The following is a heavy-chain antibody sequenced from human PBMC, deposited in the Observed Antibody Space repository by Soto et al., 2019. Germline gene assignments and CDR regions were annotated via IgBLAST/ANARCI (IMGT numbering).Heavy chain of an antibody. CDR1: GYTFTSYG. V-gene: IGHV1-18*01. CDR2: ISAYNGNT. CDR3: ARDTSYGGYAPYYYYGMDV. J-gene: IGHJ6*02. Sequence: ASVKVSCKGSGYTFTSYGISWVRQAPGQGLEWMGWISAYNGNTNYAQKLQGRVTMTTDTSTSTAYMELRSLRSDDTAVYYCARDTSYGGYAPYYYYGMDVWGQGTTVTVPS. D-gene: IGHD5-12*01.